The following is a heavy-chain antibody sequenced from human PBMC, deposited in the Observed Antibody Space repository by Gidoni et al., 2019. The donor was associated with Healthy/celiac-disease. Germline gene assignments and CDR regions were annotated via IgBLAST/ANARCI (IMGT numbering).Heavy chain of an antibody. CDR2: ISGSGGST. Sequence: FSSYAMSWVRQAPGKGLEWVSAISGSGGSTYYADSVKGRFTISRDNSKNTLYLQMNSLRAEDTAVYYCAKVQGDGYKPVYYYGMDVWGQGTTVTVSS. CDR3: AKVQGDGYKPVYYYGMDV. D-gene: IGHD5-12*01. CDR1: FSSYA. V-gene: IGHV3-23*01. J-gene: IGHJ6*02.